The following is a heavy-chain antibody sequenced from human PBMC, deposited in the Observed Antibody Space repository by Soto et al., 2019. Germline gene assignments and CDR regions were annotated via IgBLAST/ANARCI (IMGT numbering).Heavy chain of an antibody. V-gene: IGHV1-69*12. D-gene: IGHD3-3*02. Sequence: QVQLVQSGAEVKKPGSSVTVSCKASGGTFGNSAISWVRQAPGQGLEWMGGIIPIFSTPDYAQKFQGRVTITADESTSTAYMELTSLRSEDTAVYYCARDKDRRQLGGTYYYAIDVWGQGTTVTVSS. CDR1: GGTFGNSA. CDR3: ARDKDRRQLGGTYYYAIDV. J-gene: IGHJ6*02. CDR2: IIPIFSTP.